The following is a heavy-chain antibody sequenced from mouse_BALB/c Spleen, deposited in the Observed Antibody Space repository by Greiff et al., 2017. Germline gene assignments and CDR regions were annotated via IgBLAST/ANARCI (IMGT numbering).Heavy chain of an antibody. D-gene: IGHD2-4*01. CDR1: GFTFSSYG. Sequence: EVKLMESGGGLVQPGGSLKLSCAASGFTFSSYGMYWVRQTPDKRLELVASINSNGGSTYYTDSVKGRFTISRDNAKNTLYLQLSSLKSEDTAMYYCAREGDYDYDGEAYWGQGTLVTVSA. CDR2: INSNGGST. V-gene: IGHV5-6-3*01. J-gene: IGHJ3*01. CDR3: AREGDYDYDGEAY.